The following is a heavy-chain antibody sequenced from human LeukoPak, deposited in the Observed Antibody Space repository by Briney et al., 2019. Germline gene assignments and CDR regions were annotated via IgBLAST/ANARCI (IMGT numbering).Heavy chain of an antibody. V-gene: IGHV3-53*01. Sequence: GGSLTLSCAASGLTVSSSYMSWVRQAPGKGLEWVSIIYNDGSTYYADSMKGRFTISRDNSKNTLYLQVNSLRAEDTAMYYCARNILFAFDIWGQGTMVTVSS. J-gene: IGHJ3*02. CDR3: ARNILFAFDI. CDR2: IYNDGST. CDR1: GLTVSSSY.